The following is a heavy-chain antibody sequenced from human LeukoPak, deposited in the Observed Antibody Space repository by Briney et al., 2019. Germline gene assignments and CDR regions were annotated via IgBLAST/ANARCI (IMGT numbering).Heavy chain of an antibody. CDR3: ARVIVVVTATTYYFDY. CDR2: ISSSGSTI. V-gene: IGHV3-11*01. CDR1: GFTFCDYY. D-gene: IGHD2-21*02. Sequence: GGSLRLSCAACGFTFCDYYMSWIRQAPGKGLKWVSYISSSGSTIYYADSVKGRFTISRDNAKNSLYLQMNSLRAEDTAVYYCARVIVVVTATTYYFDYWGQGTLVTVSS. J-gene: IGHJ4*02.